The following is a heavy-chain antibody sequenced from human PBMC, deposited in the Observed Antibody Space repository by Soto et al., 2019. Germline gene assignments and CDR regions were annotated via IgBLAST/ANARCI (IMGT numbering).Heavy chain of an antibody. J-gene: IGHJ4*02. V-gene: IGHV4-31*03. Sequence: PSETLSLTCPVSGGSISSGGYYWSWIRQHPGKGLEWIGYIYYSGSTYYNPSLKSRVTISVDTSKNQFSLKLSSVTAADTAVYYCARDDSSGPPMNWGQGTLVTVSS. CDR1: GGSISSGGYY. CDR3: ARDDSSGPPMN. CDR2: IYYSGST. D-gene: IGHD3-22*01.